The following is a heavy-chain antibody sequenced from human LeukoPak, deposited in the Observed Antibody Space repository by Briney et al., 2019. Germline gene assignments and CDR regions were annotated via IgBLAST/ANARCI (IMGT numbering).Heavy chain of an antibody. D-gene: IGHD3-9*01. CDR3: ARGTGLRYFDWLPLYLDY. CDR2: IYYSGST. CDR1: GGSISSYY. J-gene: IGHJ4*02. Sequence: SETLSLTCTVSGGSISSYYWSWIRQPPGKGLEWIGYIYYSGSTNYNPSLKSRVTISVDTSKNQFSLKLSSVTAADTAVYYCARGTGLRYFDWLPLYLDYWGQGTLVTVSS. V-gene: IGHV4-59*01.